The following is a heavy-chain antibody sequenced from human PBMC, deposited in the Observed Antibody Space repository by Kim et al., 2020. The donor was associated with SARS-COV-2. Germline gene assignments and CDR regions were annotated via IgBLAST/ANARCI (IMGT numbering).Heavy chain of an antibody. D-gene: IGHD3-10*01. V-gene: IGHV3-30*18. CDR3: AKESGSGSYYAWTYYYYGMVV. J-gene: IGHJ6*02. CDR2: ISYDGSNK. Sequence: GGSLRLSCAASGFTFSSYGMHWVRQAPGKGLEWVAVISYDGSNKDYADSVKGRFTISRDNSKNTLYLQMNSLRAEDTAVYYCAKESGSGSYYAWTYYYYGMVVWGQGTTVTVSS. CDR1: GFTFSSYG.